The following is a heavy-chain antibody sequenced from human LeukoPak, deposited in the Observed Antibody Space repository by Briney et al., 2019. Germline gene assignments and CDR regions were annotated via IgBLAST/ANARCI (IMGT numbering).Heavy chain of an antibody. CDR1: GFTFSSYS. Sequence: SGGALRLSCAVSGFTFSSYSMNWVRQAPGKGLEWVSYISSSSRTIYYADSVKGRFTISRDNSKNTLYLQMNSLRAEDTAVYYCAKDGARTGVRYFDYWGQGTLVTVSS. V-gene: IGHV3-48*01. J-gene: IGHJ4*02. D-gene: IGHD7-27*01. CDR2: ISSSSRTI. CDR3: AKDGARTGVRYFDY.